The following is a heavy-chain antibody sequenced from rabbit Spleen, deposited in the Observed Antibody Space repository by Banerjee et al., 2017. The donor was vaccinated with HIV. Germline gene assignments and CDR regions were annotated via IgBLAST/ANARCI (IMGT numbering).Heavy chain of an antibody. Sequence: QEQLVESGGGLVQPEGSLTLPCTASGFSFSSSYYMCWVRQAPGKGLEWIGCIYTGSSGNTWYASWVNGRFTISKTSSTTVTLQMTSLTAADTATYFCARDTSSSFSSYGMDLWGPGTLVTVS. CDR2: IYTGSSGNT. J-gene: IGHJ6*01. CDR3: ARDTSSSFSSYGMDL. V-gene: IGHV1S45*01. CDR1: GFSFSSSYY. D-gene: IGHD1-1*01.